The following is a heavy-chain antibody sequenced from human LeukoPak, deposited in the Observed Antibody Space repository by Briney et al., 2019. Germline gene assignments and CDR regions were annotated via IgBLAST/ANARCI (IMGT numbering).Heavy chain of an antibody. J-gene: IGHJ4*02. CDR2: ISGSGGST. V-gene: IGHV3-23*01. CDR1: GFTFSSYA. CDR3: ARSGELRTLYFDY. Sequence: GGSLRLSCAASGFTFSSYAMSWVRQAPGKGLEWVSAISGSGGSTYYADSVKGRFTISRDNSKNTLYLQMNSLRAEDTAVYYCARSGELRTLYFDYWGQGTLVTVSS. D-gene: IGHD1-7*01.